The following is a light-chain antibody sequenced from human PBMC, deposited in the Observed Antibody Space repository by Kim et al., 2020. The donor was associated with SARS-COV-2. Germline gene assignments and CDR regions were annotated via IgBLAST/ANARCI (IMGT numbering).Light chain of an antibody. CDR2: TNN. CDR1: TSNIGSNP. CDR3: AAWDDSLNGWV. V-gene: IGLV1-44*01. J-gene: IGLJ3*02. Sequence: GQRVTISCSGSTSNIGSNPVNWYQLLPGTAPKVLIYTNNQRPSGVPDRFSGSKSGTSASLAISGLQSEDEADYYCAAWDDSLNGWVFGGGTQLTVL.